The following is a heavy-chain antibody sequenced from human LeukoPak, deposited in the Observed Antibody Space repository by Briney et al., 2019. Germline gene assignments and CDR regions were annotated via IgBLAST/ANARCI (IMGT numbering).Heavy chain of an antibody. J-gene: IGHJ3*01. D-gene: IGHD4-17*01. CDR1: GFTFSSYW. CDR3: GRDPNGDYVGAFEF. V-gene: IGHV3-7*03. CDR2: IKQDGSEK. Sequence: GGSLRLSCTGSGFTFSSYWMSWVRQAPGKGLEWVANIKQDGSEKYYVDSVKGRFTISRDNAMNSLYLQMNSLRAEDTAVYYCGRDPNGDYVGAFEFWGRGTMVIVSS.